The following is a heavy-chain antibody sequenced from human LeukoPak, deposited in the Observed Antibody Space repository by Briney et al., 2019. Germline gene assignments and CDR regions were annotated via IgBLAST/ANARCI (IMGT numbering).Heavy chain of an antibody. CDR1: GFTFSSHG. V-gene: IGHV3-30*02. J-gene: IGHJ4*02. Sequence: GGSLRLSCAASGFTFSSHGMHWVRQAPGKGLEWVAFIRYDGSNKYYADSVKGRFTISRDNSKNTQYLQMNSLRPEDTAVYYCAKDGSSSGTDYWGQGTLVTVSS. CDR2: IRYDGSNK. D-gene: IGHD6-6*01. CDR3: AKDGSSSGTDY.